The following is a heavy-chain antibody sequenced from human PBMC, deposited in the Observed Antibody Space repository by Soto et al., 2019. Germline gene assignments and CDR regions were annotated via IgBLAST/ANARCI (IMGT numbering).Heavy chain of an antibody. CDR2: MNPNSGNT. V-gene: IGHV1-8*01. CDR3: ATLGYCSGGSCYSVPVDD. J-gene: IGHJ4*02. D-gene: IGHD2-15*01. CDR1: GYTFTSYD. Sequence: GASVKVSCKASGYTFTSYDINWVRQATGQGLEWMGWMNPNSGNTGYAQKFQGRVTMTRNTSISTAYMELSSLRSEDTAVYYCATLGYCSGGSCYSVPVDDWGQGTLVTVSS.